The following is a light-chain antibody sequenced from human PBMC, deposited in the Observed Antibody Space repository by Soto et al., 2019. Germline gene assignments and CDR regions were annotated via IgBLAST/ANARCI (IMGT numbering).Light chain of an antibody. CDR2: SNN. CDR1: SSNIGRNS. CDR3: AAWDDSLNGL. V-gene: IGLV1-44*01. Sequence: QSVLTQPPSASGTPGQRVTISCSGSSSNIGRNSVSWYQQLPGTAPKLLIYSNNQRPSGVPDRFSASKSGTSASLAISGLQSEDEADYYCAAWDDSLNGLFGTGTKVTVL. J-gene: IGLJ1*01.